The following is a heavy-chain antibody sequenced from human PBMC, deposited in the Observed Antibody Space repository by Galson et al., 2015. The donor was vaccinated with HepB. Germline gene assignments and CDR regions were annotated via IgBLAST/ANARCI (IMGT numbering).Heavy chain of an antibody. Sequence: TLSLTCTVSGYSISSGYYWGWIRQPPGKGLEWIGSIYHSGSTYYNPSLKSRVTISVDTSKNQFSLKLSSVTAADTAVYYCARGVATIVPPDYWGQGTLVTVSS. CDR2: IYHSGST. J-gene: IGHJ4*02. V-gene: IGHV4-38-2*02. CDR3: ARGVATIVPPDY. D-gene: IGHD5-24*01. CDR1: GYSISSGYY.